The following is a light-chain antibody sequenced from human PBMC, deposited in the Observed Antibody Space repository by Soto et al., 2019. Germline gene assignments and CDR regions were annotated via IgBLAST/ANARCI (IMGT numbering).Light chain of an antibody. CDR1: SSDVGAYNY. CDR3: SSYAGNDNCV. J-gene: IGLJ1*01. V-gene: IGLV2-14*01. CDR2: EVT. Sequence: QSALTQPASVSGSPGQLITISCTGTSSDVGAYNYVSWYQHHPGKVPKLLIYEVTNRPSGVSDRFSGSKSGNTASLTVSGLQAEDEADYYCSSYAGNDNCVFGTGTKVTVL.